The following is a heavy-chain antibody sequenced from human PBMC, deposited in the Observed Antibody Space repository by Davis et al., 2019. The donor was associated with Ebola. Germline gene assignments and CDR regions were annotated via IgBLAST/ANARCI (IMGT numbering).Heavy chain of an antibody. D-gene: IGHD6-19*01. CDR1: GGTFSSYT. V-gene: IGHV1-69*13. J-gene: IGHJ4*02. CDR3: AREVGGVAVAGDY. Sequence: SSVTVSRKASGGTFSSYTISWVRQPPGQGLEWMGGIIPIFGTANYAQKFQGRVTITADESTSTAYMGLSSLRSEDTAVYYCAREVGGVAVAGDYWGQGTLVTVSS. CDR2: IIPIFGTA.